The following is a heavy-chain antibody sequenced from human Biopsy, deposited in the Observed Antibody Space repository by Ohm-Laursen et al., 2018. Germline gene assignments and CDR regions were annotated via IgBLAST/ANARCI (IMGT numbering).Heavy chain of an antibody. Sequence: SQTLSLTCIVSGGSISSYYWNWIRQPPGKGLEWIGYIYYSGSTNYNPSLKSRVTISVDTSKNQFSLRLNSVTAADTAAYYCARATNSTGWPYYYFYGMDVWGQGTTVTVSS. D-gene: IGHD2/OR15-2a*01. CDR2: IYYSGST. CDR1: GGSISSYY. V-gene: IGHV4-59*01. J-gene: IGHJ6*02. CDR3: ARATNSTGWPYYYFYGMDV.